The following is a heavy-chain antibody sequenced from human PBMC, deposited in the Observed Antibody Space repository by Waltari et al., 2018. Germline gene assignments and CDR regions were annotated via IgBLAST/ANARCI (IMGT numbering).Heavy chain of an antibody. Sequence: EVQLVESGGGLVQPGGSLRLSCVTSGFKFSDFWINWVRQAPGRGLEWVANIRQDGGAKNYLDSVKGRFTVSRDNAENSLFLQLNSLTAEDTALYYCARDVPNSGRGGFDFWGHGTMVTVSS. J-gene: IGHJ3*01. D-gene: IGHD3-10*01. CDR2: IRQDGGAK. CDR3: ARDVPNSGRGGFDF. V-gene: IGHV3-7*01. CDR1: GFKFSDFW.